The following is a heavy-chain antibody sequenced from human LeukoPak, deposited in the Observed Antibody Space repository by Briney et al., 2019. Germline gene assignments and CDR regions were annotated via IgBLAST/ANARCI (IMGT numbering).Heavy chain of an antibody. J-gene: IGHJ3*02. CDR1: GGSISSSSYY. Sequence: SETLSLTCTVSGGSISSSSYYWGWIRRPPGKGLEWIGSIYYSGSTYYNPSLKSRVTISVDTSKNQFSLKLSSVTAADTAVYYCARRKTPDYGGNIEDAFDIWGQGTMVTVSS. D-gene: IGHD4-23*01. CDR2: IYYSGST. V-gene: IGHV4-39*01. CDR3: ARRKTPDYGGNIEDAFDI.